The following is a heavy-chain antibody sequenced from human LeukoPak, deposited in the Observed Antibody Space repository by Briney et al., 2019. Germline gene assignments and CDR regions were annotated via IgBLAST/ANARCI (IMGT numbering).Heavy chain of an antibody. V-gene: IGHV1-8*01. CDR1: GYTFTNYD. D-gene: IGHD4-11*01. Sequence: ASVKVSCKASGYTFTNYDINWVRQATGQGLEWMGWMHPNSGNTGYAQKFQGRVTMTRNTSISTAYMELSSLRSEDTAVYYCTRTGLVTTAFDXWGQGTLVTXSS. J-gene: IGHJ5*02. CDR2: MHPNSGNT. CDR3: TRTGLVTTAFDX.